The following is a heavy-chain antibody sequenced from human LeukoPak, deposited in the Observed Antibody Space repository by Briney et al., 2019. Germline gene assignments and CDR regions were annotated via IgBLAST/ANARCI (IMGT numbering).Heavy chain of an antibody. CDR3: ARDMYSSSSNDY. CDR1: GFTFSNYN. Sequence: GGSLRLSCAASGFTFSNYNMNWVRQAPGKGLEWVSSISASSTYMYYADSVKGRFTISRDNAKNSLFLQMNSLRAEDTAVYYCARDMYSSSSNDYWGQGTLVTVSS. CDR2: ISASSTYM. V-gene: IGHV3-21*01. J-gene: IGHJ4*02. D-gene: IGHD6-13*01.